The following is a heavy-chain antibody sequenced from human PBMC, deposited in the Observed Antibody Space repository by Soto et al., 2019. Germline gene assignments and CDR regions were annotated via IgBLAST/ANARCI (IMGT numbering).Heavy chain of an antibody. J-gene: IGHJ5*02. CDR2: IYYSGST. V-gene: IGHV4-59*08. D-gene: IGHD3-22*01. CDR1: GGSISSYY. CDR3: ARHGYYYDSSGYPFDP. Sequence: LEILSLTCTVSGGSISSYYWSWIRQPPGKGLEWIGYIYYSGSTNYNPSLKSRVTISVDTSKNQFSLKLSSVTAADTAVYYCARHGYYYDSSGYPFDPWGQGTLVTVSS.